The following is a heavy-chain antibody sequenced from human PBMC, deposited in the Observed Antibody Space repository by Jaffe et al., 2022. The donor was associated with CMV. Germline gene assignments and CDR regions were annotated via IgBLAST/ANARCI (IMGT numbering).Heavy chain of an antibody. V-gene: IGHV3-30*18. D-gene: IGHD2-2*01. CDR3: AKEGEDIVVVPAAIFSDYYYYYGMDV. Sequence: QVQLVESGGGVVQPGRSLRLSCAASGFTFSSYGMHWVRQAPGKGLEWVAVISYDGSNKYYADSVKGRFTISRDNSKNTLYLQMNSLRAEDTAVYYCAKEGEDIVVVPAAIFSDYYYYYGMDVWGQGTTVTVSS. J-gene: IGHJ6*02. CDR1: GFTFSSYG. CDR2: ISYDGSNK.